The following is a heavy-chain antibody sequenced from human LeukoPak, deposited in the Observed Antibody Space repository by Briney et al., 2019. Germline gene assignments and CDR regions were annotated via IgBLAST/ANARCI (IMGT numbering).Heavy chain of an antibody. D-gene: IGHD5-18*01. CDR3: ARRSYGTDYFDY. CDR1: GGSISSYY. J-gene: IGHJ4*02. Sequence: SETLSLTCTVSGGSISSYYWSWIRQPPGKGLEWIGYIYYSGSTNYNPSLKSRVTISVDTSKNQFSLKLSSVTAADTAVYYCARRSYGTDYFDYWGQGTLVTVSS. V-gene: IGHV4-59*08. CDR2: IYYSGST.